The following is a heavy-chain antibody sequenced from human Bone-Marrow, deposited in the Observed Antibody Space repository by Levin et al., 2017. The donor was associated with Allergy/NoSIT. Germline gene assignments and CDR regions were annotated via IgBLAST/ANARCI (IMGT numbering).Heavy chain of an antibody. J-gene: IGHJ5*02. CDR2: IVPILDSA. Sequence: VASVKVSCKLSGGSFSSYAISWVRQAPGQGLEWMGGIVPILDSADYAQSFQGRVTITADDPRTTAYMEIRSLRSEDTAIYYCARLLGDSVYDLAWGQGTLVTVSS. D-gene: IGHD5/OR15-5a*01. CDR3: ARLLGDSVYDLA. V-gene: IGHV1-69*13. CDR1: GGSFSSYA.